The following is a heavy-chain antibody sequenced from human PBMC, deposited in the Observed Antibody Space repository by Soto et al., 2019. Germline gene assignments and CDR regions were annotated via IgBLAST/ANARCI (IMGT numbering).Heavy chain of an antibody. CDR3: ARDHIAARRRSSYYGMDV. J-gene: IGHJ6*02. CDR1: GYTFTGYY. V-gene: IGHV1-2*02. Sequence: ASVKVSCKASGYTFTGYYMHWVRQAPGQGLEWMGWINPNSGGTNYAQKFQGRVTMTRDTSISTAYMELSRLRSDDTAVYYCARDHIAARRRSSYYGMDVWGQGTTVTVSS. D-gene: IGHD6-6*01. CDR2: INPNSGGT.